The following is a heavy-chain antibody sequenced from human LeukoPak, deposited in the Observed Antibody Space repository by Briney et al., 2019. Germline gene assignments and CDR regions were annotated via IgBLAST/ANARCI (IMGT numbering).Heavy chain of an antibody. CDR3: ASIRMGATDHDY. J-gene: IGHJ4*02. CDR1: GGTFSSYA. V-gene: IGHV1-69*13. Sequence: ASVKVSCKASGGTFSSYAISWVRQAPGQGLEWMGGIIPIFGTANYAQKFQGRVTITADESTSTAYMELSSLRSEDTAVYYCASIRMGATDHDYWGQGTLVTVSS. D-gene: IGHD1-26*01. CDR2: IIPIFGTA.